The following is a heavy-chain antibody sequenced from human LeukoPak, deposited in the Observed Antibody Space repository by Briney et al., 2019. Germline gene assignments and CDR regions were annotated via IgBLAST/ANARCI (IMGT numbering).Heavy chain of an antibody. Sequence: GASVKVSCKASGDSTNTYGIAWVRRAPGQGLEWIGWISPYSAYTKYADALQGRVTMTTDTSTTTSYMELRSLRSDDTAVYFCANVAKGRYFFYYMDAWGNGTTVTVS. CDR1: GDSTNTYG. J-gene: IGHJ6*03. CDR3: ANVAKGRYFFYYMDA. CDR2: ISPYSAYT. V-gene: IGHV1-18*04.